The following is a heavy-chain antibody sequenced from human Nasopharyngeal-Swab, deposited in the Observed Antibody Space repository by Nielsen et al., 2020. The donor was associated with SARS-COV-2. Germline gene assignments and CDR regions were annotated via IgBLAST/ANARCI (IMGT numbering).Heavy chain of an antibody. J-gene: IGHJ4*02. CDR2: IDYSGST. D-gene: IGHD3-9*01. CDR1: GDSISSGKDY. CDR3: ARLGRYYDTLSGYARHFDY. Sequence: LRLSCTVSGDSISSGKDYWNWIRQTPGRGLEWIGYIDYSGSTDHNPSLKSRVTISVDTSKNQFSLKVNSVTAADTAVYYSARLGRYYDTLSGYARHFDYWGQGILVTVSS. V-gene: IGHV4-30-4*01.